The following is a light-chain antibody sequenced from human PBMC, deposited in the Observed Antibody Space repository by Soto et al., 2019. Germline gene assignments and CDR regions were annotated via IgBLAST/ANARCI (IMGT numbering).Light chain of an antibody. CDR1: QSISSW. CDR3: QQYNSYPFT. CDR2: KAS. Sequence: DIQMTQSPSTLSASVGDRVTITCRASQSISSWLAWYQQKPGKAPNLLIYKASSLESGVPSRFSGSGSGTEFTLTISSLQPDDFATYSCQQYNSYPFTFGGGTKVEIK. J-gene: IGKJ4*01. V-gene: IGKV1-5*03.